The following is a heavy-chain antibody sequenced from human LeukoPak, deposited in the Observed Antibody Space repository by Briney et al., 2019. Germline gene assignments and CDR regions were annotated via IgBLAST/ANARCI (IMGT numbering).Heavy chain of an antibody. D-gene: IGHD1-14*01. J-gene: IGHJ5*02. CDR3: TTDLNHRMSQS. CDR2: IKSKTDGGTA. CDR1: GLAFTGAW. V-gene: IGHV3-15*01. Sequence: GGSLRLSCAASGLAFTGAWMNWVRQAPGKGLEGVGRIKSKTDGGTAQFAAPVKGRFTISRDDSKNALYLQMNSLQTEDTAVYYCTTDLNHRMSQSWGQGTLVTVSS.